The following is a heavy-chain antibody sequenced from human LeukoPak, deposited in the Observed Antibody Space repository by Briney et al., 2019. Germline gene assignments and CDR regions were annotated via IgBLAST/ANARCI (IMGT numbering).Heavy chain of an antibody. CDR2: IHSDGSAT. D-gene: IGHD3-22*01. Sequence: GGSLRLSCAASGFTFSNYWMHWVRQAPGKGLVWVSRIHSDGSATYYADSVRGRFTISRDNAKNTLYLQMNSLRAEDTAVYYCVRDGDGSGYYSTGDYWGQGTLVTVSS. CDR1: GFTFSNYW. V-gene: IGHV3-74*01. J-gene: IGHJ4*02. CDR3: VRDGDGSGYYSTGDY.